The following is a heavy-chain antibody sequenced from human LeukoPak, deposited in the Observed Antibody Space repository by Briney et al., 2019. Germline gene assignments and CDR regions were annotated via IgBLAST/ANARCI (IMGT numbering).Heavy chain of an antibody. D-gene: IGHD6-19*01. Sequence: GGSLRLSCAASGFSVSNNSISWVRQAPGKGLEWVSVIYSGDNTYYADSVKGRFTSSRDTSKNTLYLQMSSLRAEDTAVYYCARGPAVHGSFDYWGQGTLVTVSS. V-gene: IGHV3-66*01. CDR3: ARGPAVHGSFDY. J-gene: IGHJ4*02. CDR1: GFSVSNNS. CDR2: IYSGDNT.